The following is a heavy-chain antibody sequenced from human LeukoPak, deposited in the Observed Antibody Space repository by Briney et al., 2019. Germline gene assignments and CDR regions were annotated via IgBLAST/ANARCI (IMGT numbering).Heavy chain of an antibody. CDR1: GFTFSSYA. V-gene: IGHV3-33*08. CDR2: IWYDGSNK. CDR3: ARGGITGTTKLFDP. D-gene: IGHD1-7*01. Sequence: GGSLRLSCAASGFTFSSYAMSWVRQAPGKGLEWVAVIWYDGSNKYYADSVKGRFTISRDNSKNTLYLQMNSLRAEDTAVYYCARGGITGTTKLFDPWGQGTLVTVSS. J-gene: IGHJ5*02.